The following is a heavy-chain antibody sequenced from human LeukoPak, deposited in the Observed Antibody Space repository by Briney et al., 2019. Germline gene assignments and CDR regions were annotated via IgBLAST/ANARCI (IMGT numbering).Heavy chain of an antibody. CDR2: IDHSGRT. V-gene: IGHV4-34*01. Sequence: PSETLSLTCAVYGGSFSGYYWSWIRQPPGKGLEWVGEIDHSGRTDYNPTVKGRVTISADASQNQFSLRLTSVTAADSGVYYCARYINTWFAPWGQGTLVTVSS. J-gene: IGHJ5*02. D-gene: IGHD1-1*01. CDR3: ARYINTWFAP. CDR1: GGSFSGYY.